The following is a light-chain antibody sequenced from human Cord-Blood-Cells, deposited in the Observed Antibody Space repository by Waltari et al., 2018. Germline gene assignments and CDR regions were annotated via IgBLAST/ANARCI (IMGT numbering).Light chain of an antibody. Sequence: DIQMTQSPSSLSASVGDRVTITCRASQSISSYLHWYQQKPGKAPKLLIYAASSLQSGVPSRFSGSGSGTDFTLTISSLQPEDFATYYCQQSYSTLPYTFGQGTKLEIK. J-gene: IGKJ2*01. CDR3: QQSYSTLPYT. CDR1: QSISSY. V-gene: IGKV1-39*01. CDR2: AAS.